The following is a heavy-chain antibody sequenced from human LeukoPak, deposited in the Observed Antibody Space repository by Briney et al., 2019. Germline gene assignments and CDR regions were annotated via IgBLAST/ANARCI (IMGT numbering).Heavy chain of an antibody. D-gene: IGHD2-15*01. Sequence: PGGSLRLSCAASGFTFSSYSMNWVRQAPGKGLEWVSSISSSSSYIYYADSVKGRFTISRDNAKNSLYLQMNSLRAEDTAVYYCARVRYCSGGSCNLYFDYWGQGTLVTVSS. V-gene: IGHV3-21*01. J-gene: IGHJ4*02. CDR2: ISSSSSYI. CDR3: ARVRYCSGGSCNLYFDY. CDR1: GFTFSSYS.